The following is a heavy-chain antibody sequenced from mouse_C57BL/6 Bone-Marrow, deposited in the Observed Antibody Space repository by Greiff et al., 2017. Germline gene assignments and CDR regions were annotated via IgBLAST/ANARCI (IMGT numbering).Heavy chain of an antibody. V-gene: IGHV14-4*01. CDR3: TTYYDGYFYAMDY. J-gene: IGHJ4*01. D-gene: IGHD2-3*01. CDR2: IDPENGDT. CDR1: GFNIKDDY. Sequence: VQLQQSGAELVRPGASVKLSCTASGFNIKDDYMHWVKQRPEQGLEWIGWIDPENGDTEYASKFQGKATITADTFSNTAYLQLSSLTSEDTAVYYCTTYYDGYFYAMDYWGQGTSVTVSS.